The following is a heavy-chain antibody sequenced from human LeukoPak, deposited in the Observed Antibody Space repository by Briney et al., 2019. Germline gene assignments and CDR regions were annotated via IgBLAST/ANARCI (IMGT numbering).Heavy chain of an antibody. CDR2: INHSGST. V-gene: IGHV4-34*01. CDR3: ARRRPVSGWYR. D-gene: IGHD6-19*01. CDR1: GGSFSGYY. Sequence: SETLSLTCAVYGGSFSGYYWSWIRQPPGKGLEWVGEINHSGSTNYNPSLKSRVTISVDTSKNQFSLKLSSVTAADTAVYYCARRRPVSGWYRWGQGTLVTVSS. J-gene: IGHJ4*02.